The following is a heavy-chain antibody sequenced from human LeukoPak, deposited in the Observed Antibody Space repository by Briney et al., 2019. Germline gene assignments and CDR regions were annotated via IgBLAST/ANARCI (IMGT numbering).Heavy chain of an antibody. CDR2: ISSSSSTI. CDR1: GFTFSSYS. D-gene: IGHD6-13*01. Sequence: GGSLRLSCAASGFTFSSYSMNWVRQAPGKGLEWVSYISSSSSTIYYADSVKGRFTISRDNAKNSLYLQMNSLRAEDTAVYYCAKEDRIAAAGTDYFDYWGQGTLVTVSS. V-gene: IGHV3-48*01. CDR3: AKEDRIAAAGTDYFDY. J-gene: IGHJ4*02.